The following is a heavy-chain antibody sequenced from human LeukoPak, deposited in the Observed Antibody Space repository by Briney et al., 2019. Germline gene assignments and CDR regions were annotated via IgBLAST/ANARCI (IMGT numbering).Heavy chain of an antibody. D-gene: IGHD1-14*01. V-gene: IGHV4-30-4*07. CDR3: ARDPPTGGHDY. Sequence: SETLSLTCAVSGGSISSGGYSWSWIRQPPGKGLEWIGYIYYSGSTYYNPSLKSRVTISVDTSKNQFSLKLSSVTAADTAVYYCARDPPTGGHDYWGQGTLVTVSS. CDR1: GGSISSGGYS. J-gene: IGHJ4*02. CDR2: IYYSGST.